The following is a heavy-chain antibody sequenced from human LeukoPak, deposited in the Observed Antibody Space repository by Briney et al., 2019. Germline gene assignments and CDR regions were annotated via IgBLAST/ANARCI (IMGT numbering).Heavy chain of an antibody. CDR3: ARGRRGWFDH. CDR1: GGSFSGYY. J-gene: IGHJ5*02. Sequence: SETLSLTCAVYGGSFSGYYWSWIRQPPGKGLEWMGEINHSGSTNYNPSLKRRVTISVDTSKNQFSLKLSSVTAADTAVYYCARGRRGWFDHWGQGTLVTVSS. V-gene: IGHV4-34*01. D-gene: IGHD3-10*01. CDR2: INHSGST.